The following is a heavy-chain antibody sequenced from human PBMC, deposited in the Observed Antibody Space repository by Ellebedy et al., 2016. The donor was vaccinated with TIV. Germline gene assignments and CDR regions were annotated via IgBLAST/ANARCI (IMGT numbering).Heavy chain of an antibody. CDR3: ARCRGGYSYGEFDY. D-gene: IGHD5-18*01. V-gene: IGHV4-39*01. Sequence: SETLSLIXTVSGGSISSYSYYWGWIRQPPGKGLEWIGNIYYSGSTYYNPSLKSRVTISVDTSENQFSLKLASVTAADTAMYYCARCRGGYSYGEFDYWGQGTLVTVSS. J-gene: IGHJ4*02. CDR2: IYYSGST. CDR1: GGSISSYSYY.